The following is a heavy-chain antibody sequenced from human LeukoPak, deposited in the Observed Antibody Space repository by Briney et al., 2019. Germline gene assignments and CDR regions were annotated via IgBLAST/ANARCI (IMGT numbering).Heavy chain of an antibody. V-gene: IGHV3-66*01. Sequence: GGSLRLSCAASGFIVSSNYMSWVRQAPGKGLEWVSIIYSGGSTYYADSVKGRFTISRDNSKNTLYLQMNSLRAEDTAVYYCARGGWLQLSFRRIQQHFDLWGRGTLVTVSS. D-gene: IGHD5-24*01. CDR3: ARGGWLQLSFRRIQQHFDL. CDR2: IYSGGST. CDR1: GFIVSSNY. J-gene: IGHJ2*01.